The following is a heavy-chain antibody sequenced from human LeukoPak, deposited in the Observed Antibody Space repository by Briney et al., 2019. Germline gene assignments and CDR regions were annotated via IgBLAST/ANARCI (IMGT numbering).Heavy chain of an antibody. D-gene: IGHD3-9*01. CDR2: INPNTGGT. CDR1: GYTFTGYF. CDR3: ARVHATGYFSLDLGY. V-gene: IGHV1-2*02. J-gene: IGHJ4*02. Sequence: ASVWVSCKASGYTFTGYFMHWVRQAPGQGLDWMGWINPNTGGTRYAQKFQGRVTMTRDTSINTAYMELRTLTSDDTAVYYCARVHATGYFSLDLGYWGQGTLVTVSS.